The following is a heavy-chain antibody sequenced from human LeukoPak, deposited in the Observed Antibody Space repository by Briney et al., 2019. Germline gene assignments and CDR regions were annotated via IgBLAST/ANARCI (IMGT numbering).Heavy chain of an antibody. CDR2: IYYTGTT. J-gene: IGHJ4*02. D-gene: IGHD6-19*01. V-gene: IGHV4-34*01. Sequence: SETLSLTCAVYGGSFSGYYWSWIRQPPGKGLEWIGTIYYTGTTYYNPSLKSRVTISVDTSKNQFSLKLTSVTAADTAVYYCGRHTPGGSGWYSYFDYWGQGTLVTVSS. CDR1: GGSFSGYY. CDR3: GRHTPGGSGWYSYFDY.